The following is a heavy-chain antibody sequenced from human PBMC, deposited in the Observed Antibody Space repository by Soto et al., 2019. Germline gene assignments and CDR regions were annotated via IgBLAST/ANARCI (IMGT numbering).Heavy chain of an antibody. CDR3: ARDYYDCSGYYYVSWFDP. CDR1: GGSISSYY. D-gene: IGHD3-22*01. CDR2: IYYSGTS. V-gene: IGHV4-59*01. J-gene: IGHJ5*02. Sequence: SETLSLTCTVSGGSISSYYWSWIRQPPGKGLEWIGYIYYSGTSNYNPSLQSRVTISVDTSKNQFSLKLSSVTAADTAMYYCARDYYDCSGYYYVSWFDPWGQGPQVTVSS.